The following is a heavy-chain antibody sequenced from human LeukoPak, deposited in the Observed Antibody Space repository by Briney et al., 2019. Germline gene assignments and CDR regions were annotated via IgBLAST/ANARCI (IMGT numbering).Heavy chain of an antibody. Sequence: ASVKVSCNASGYTLSGYYIHWVRQAPGQGLEWRGWINPNSGGTNYAQKFQGRVTMTRATSISTAYMELSRLRSDDTAVYYCATVGFRDNFDYWGQGTLVTVSS. J-gene: IGHJ4*02. CDR3: ATVGFRDNFDY. CDR1: GYTLSGYY. CDR2: INPNSGGT. D-gene: IGHD3-10*01. V-gene: IGHV1-2*02.